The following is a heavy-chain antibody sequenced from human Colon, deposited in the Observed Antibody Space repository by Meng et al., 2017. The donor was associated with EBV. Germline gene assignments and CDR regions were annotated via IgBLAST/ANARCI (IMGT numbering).Heavy chain of an antibody. D-gene: IGHD3-10*01. CDR1: GASISISSYY. Sequence: PLRGAGPGALTLSETLSLACTVSGASISISSYYWGWTRQPPGKGLEWVGNIYYNGSTYYNPSLKSRVTISVDTSKNQFSLKLNSVTAADTAVYYCARRRYYYGSGSYHSYYFDYWGQGALVTVSS. CDR3: ARRRYYYGSGSYHSYYFDY. J-gene: IGHJ4*02. CDR2: IYYNGST. V-gene: IGHV4-39*01.